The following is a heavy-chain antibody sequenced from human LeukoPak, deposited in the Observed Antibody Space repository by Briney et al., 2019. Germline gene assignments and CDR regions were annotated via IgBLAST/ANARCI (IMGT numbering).Heavy chain of an antibody. CDR1: GYTFTSYG. V-gene: IGHV1-18*01. Sequence: GASVKVSCKASGYTFTSYGISWVRQAPGQGLEWMGWISAYNGNTNYAQKLQGRVTMTTDTSTSTAYMELRSLRSDDTAVYYCAKLAGSPWFGELVAATYYYYYMDVWGKGTTVTVSS. D-gene: IGHD3-10*01. CDR3: AKLAGSPWFGELVAATYYYYYMDV. J-gene: IGHJ6*03. CDR2: ISAYNGNT.